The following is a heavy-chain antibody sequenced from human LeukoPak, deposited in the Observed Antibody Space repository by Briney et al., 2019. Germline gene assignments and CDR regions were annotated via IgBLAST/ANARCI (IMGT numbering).Heavy chain of an antibody. CDR3: ASAPHGSSRWEAFDI. CDR1: GGSFSGYY. D-gene: IGHD6-13*01. J-gene: IGHJ3*02. CDR2: INHSGST. V-gene: IGHV4-34*01. Sequence: SETLSLTCAVYGGSFSGYYWSWIRQPPGKGLEWIGEINHSGSTNYNPSLKSRVTISVDTSKNQFSLKLSSVTAADTAVYYCASAPHGSSRWEAFDIWGQGTMVTVSS.